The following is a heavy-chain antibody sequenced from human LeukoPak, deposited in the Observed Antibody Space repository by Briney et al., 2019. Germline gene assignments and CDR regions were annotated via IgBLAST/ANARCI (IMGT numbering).Heavy chain of an antibody. CDR3: ARDVSIDGGDIVVVVAAAAFDY. CDR1: GFTFDDYG. Sequence: GGSLRLSCAASGFTFDDYGMSWVRQAPGKGLEWVSGINWNGGSTSYADSVKGRFTISRDNAKNSLYLQMNSLRAEDTALYYCARDVSIDGGDIVVVVAAAAFDYWGQGTLVTVSS. J-gene: IGHJ4*02. V-gene: IGHV3-20*04. D-gene: IGHD2-15*01. CDR2: INWNGGST.